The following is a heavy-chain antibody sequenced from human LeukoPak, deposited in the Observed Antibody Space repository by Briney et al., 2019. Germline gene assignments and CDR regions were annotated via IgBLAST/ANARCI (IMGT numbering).Heavy chain of an antibody. J-gene: IGHJ4*02. CDR1: GYTFTSYY. V-gene: IGHV1-46*01. D-gene: IGHD3-22*01. CDR2: INPSGGST. Sequence: ASVKVSCKASGYTFTSYYMHWVRQAPGQGLEWMGIINPSGGSTSYAQKFQGRATMTRDTSTSTVYMELSSLRSEDTAVYYCARAPYDSSGRGNFDYWGQGALVTVSS. CDR3: ARAPYDSSGRGNFDY.